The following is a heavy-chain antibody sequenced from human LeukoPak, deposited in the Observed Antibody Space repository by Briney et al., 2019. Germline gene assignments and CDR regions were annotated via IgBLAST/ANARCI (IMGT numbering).Heavy chain of an antibody. CDR3: ARDWGNWNWFDP. CDR1: GFTFSSYA. Sequence: PGRSLRLSCAASGFTFSSYAMYWVRQAPGKGLEWVAVISYDGSNKYYADSVKGRFTISRDNSKNTLYLQMNSLRAEDTAVYYCARDWGNWNWFDPWGQGTLVTVSS. J-gene: IGHJ5*02. CDR2: ISYDGSNK. V-gene: IGHV3-30*01. D-gene: IGHD3-16*01.